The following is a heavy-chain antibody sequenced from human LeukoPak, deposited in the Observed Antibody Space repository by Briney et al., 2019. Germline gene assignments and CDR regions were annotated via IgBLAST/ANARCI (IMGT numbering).Heavy chain of an antibody. CDR2: IYFSGGDT. V-gene: IGHV3-23*01. CDR3: AKDQGEAVVPRRFDY. CDR1: EFTFTNYA. J-gene: IGHJ4*02. D-gene: IGHD2-2*01. Sequence: PGGSLRLSCAASEFTFTNYAMSWVRQAPGKGLEWVSTIYFSGGDTYSADSVKGRFTISRDNAKNTLYLQMNSLRAEDTAIYYCAKDQGEAVVPRRFDYWGQGTLVTVSS.